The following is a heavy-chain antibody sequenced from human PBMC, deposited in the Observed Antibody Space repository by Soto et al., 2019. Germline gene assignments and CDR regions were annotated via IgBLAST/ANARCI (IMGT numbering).Heavy chain of an antibody. V-gene: IGHV1-18*01. CDR3: ARGGYYDSSGSRNYHYYGMDV. Sequence: ASVKVSCKASVYTFTSYGINWVRQAPGQGLEWLGWISPYNDDTKYAQKLRGRVAMTTDTSSRTAYMALRSLSSDDTAVYFCARGGYYDSSGSRNYHYYGMDVWGQGTTVTVS. CDR2: ISPYNDDT. D-gene: IGHD3-22*01. CDR1: VYTFTSYG. J-gene: IGHJ6*02.